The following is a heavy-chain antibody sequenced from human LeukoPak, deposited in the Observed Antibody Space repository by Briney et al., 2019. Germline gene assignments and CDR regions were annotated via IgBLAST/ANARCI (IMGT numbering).Heavy chain of an antibody. CDR1: IFTFSSYA. J-gene: IGHJ4*02. V-gene: IGHV3-23*01. Sequence: GGSLRLSCAASIFTFSSYAMSWVRQAPGKGLEWVSTISGSGGSPYYVDSVKGRFTISRDSSRNTLYLQMNSLRAEDTAVYYCASRPGSDIGPLDFWGQGTLVTVSS. CDR3: ASRPGSDIGPLDF. D-gene: IGHD2-15*01. CDR2: ISGSGGSP.